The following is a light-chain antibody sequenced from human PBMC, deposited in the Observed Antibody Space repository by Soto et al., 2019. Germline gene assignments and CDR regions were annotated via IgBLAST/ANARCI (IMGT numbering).Light chain of an antibody. Sequence: QSALTQPASVSGSPGQSITITCTGTSSDIGGYDYVSWYQHHPGKAPKVIIYGVTNRPSGVSHRFSGSKSANTASLTISGLQAEDEAEYYCTSYTRSSTHVFGTGTKPTVL. CDR1: SSDIGGYDY. CDR2: GVT. J-gene: IGLJ1*01. CDR3: TSYTRSSTHV. V-gene: IGLV2-14*01.